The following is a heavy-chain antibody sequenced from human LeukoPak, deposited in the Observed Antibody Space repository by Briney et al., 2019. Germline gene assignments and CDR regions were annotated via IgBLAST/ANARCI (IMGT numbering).Heavy chain of an antibody. CDR1: GFTFFTYS. CDR2: ISYDGSHK. V-gene: IGHV3-30*09. J-gene: IGHJ4*02. D-gene: IGHD6-19*01. CDR3: AKSIAVAIRFFDY. Sequence: GGSLRLSCAASGFTFFTYSMHWVRQAPGKGLEWVAVISYDGSHKCYADSVKGRFAISRDNSKDTLYLQMNSLRAEDTAVYYCAKSIAVAIRFFDYWGQGTLVTVSS.